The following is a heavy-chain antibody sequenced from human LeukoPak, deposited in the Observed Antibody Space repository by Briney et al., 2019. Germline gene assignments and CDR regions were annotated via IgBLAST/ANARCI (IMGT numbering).Heavy chain of an antibody. J-gene: IGHJ4*02. CDR1: GFTFSSYA. D-gene: IGHD1-26*01. CDR2: IKPDGSLI. Sequence: GGSLRLSCAASGFTFSSYAMSWVSQAPGKGLEWVANIKPDGSLIYYVDSVKGRFTISRDNAKNSLYLQMNSLRAEDTAVYYCAKWELYSGFYYIDYWGQGTLATVSS. CDR3: AKWELYSGFYYIDY. V-gene: IGHV3-7*01.